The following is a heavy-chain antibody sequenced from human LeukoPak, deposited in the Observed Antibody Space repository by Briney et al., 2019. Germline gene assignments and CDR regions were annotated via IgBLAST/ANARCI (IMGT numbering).Heavy chain of an antibody. CDR2: ISYDGSNK. Sequence: GRSLRLSCAASGFTFSSYGMHWVRQAPGKGLEWVAVISYDGSNKHYADSVKGRFTISRDNSKNTLYLQMNSLRAEDTAVYYCAKDLGATPFDYWGQGTLVTVSS. CDR1: GFTFSSYG. D-gene: IGHD1-26*01. V-gene: IGHV3-30*18. J-gene: IGHJ4*02. CDR3: AKDLGATPFDY.